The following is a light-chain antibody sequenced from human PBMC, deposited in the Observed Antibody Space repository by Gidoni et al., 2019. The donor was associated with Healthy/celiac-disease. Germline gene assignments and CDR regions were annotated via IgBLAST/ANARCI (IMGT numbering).Light chain of an antibody. CDR3: MQALQTPIT. Sequence: DLLMTHSPLSLPVTPGEPASISCRSSQSLLHSNGYNYLDWYLQKPGQSPQLLIYLGSNRASGVPDRFSGSGSGTDFTLKISRVEAEDVGVYYCMQALQTPITFXQXTRLEIK. CDR1: QSLLHSNGYNY. CDR2: LGS. V-gene: IGKV2-28*01. J-gene: IGKJ5*01.